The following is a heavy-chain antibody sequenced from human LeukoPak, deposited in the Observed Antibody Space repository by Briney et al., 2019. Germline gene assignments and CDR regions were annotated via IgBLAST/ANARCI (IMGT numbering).Heavy chain of an antibody. V-gene: IGHV4-61*02. D-gene: IGHD3-10*01. CDR2: IYTSGST. J-gene: IGHJ3*02. CDR3: ARGDKFGDLLDAFDI. Sequence: SQTLSLTCTVSGGSISSGSYYRSWIRQPAGKGLEWIGRIYTSGSTNYNPSLKSRVTISVDTSKNQFSLKLSSVTAADTAVYYCARGDKFGDLLDAFDIWGQGTMVTVSS. CDR1: GGSISSGSYY.